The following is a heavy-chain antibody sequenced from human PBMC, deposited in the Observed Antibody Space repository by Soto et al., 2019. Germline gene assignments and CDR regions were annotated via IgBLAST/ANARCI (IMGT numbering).Heavy chain of an antibody. CDR1: GFTFSSYS. Sequence: GGSLRLSCAASGFTFSSYSMNWVRQAPGKGLEWVSYISSSSSTIYYADSVKGRFTIYRENTKNSLYLQIISLRDEDTVVYYCARYLWFNTRGWFDPWGQGTLVTVSS. CDR2: ISSSSSTI. D-gene: IGHD2-21*01. V-gene: IGHV3-48*02. J-gene: IGHJ5*02. CDR3: ARYLWFNTRGWFDP.